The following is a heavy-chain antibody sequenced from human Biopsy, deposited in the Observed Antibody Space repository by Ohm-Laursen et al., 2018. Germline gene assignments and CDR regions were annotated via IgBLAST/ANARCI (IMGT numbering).Heavy chain of an antibody. CDR3: ARHPTGFWFDP. Sequence: SDTLSLTCTVSRDSISSSTTYYWAWLRQPPGKGLEWIGSIYNTETTFYNPSLKSRVTISVDTSTNQFSLKVSSVTAADTALYFCARHPTGFWFDPWGHGTLVTVSS. J-gene: IGHJ5*02. CDR2: IYNTETT. V-gene: IGHV4-39*01. CDR1: RDSISSSTTYY.